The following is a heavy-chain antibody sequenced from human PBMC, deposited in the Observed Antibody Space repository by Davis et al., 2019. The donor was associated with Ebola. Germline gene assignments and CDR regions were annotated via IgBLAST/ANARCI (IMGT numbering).Heavy chain of an antibody. Sequence: GSLRLSCAVYGGSFSGYYWSWIRQPPGKGLEWIGEINHSGSTYYNPSLKSRVTISVDTSKNQFSLKLSSVTAADTAVYYCARRIIAAPFDYWGQGTLVTVSS. V-gene: IGHV4-34*01. CDR2: INHSGST. D-gene: IGHD6-6*01. CDR3: ARRIIAAPFDY. CDR1: GGSFSGYY. J-gene: IGHJ4*02.